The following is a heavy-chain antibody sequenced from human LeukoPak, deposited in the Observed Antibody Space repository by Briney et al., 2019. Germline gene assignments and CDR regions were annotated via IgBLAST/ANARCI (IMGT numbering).Heavy chain of an antibody. D-gene: IGHD2-15*01. J-gene: IGHJ4*02. CDR3: ARDPVGYCSGGSCYPS. CDR2: INHSGST. Sequence: SETLSLTCAVYGGSFSGYYWSWIRQPPGKGLEWIGEINHSGSTNYNPSLKSRVTISVDTSKNQFSLKLSSVTAADTAVYYCARDPVGYCSGGSCYPSWGQGTLVTVSS. V-gene: IGHV4-34*01. CDR1: GGSFSGYY.